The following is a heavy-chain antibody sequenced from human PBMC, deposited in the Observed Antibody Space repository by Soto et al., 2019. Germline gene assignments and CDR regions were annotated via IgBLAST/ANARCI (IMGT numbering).Heavy chain of an antibody. D-gene: IGHD3-16*01. CDR3: ARERGSWGRLNWFEP. Sequence: SETQSLTCPFSCGTISSSSYYLSCLLQPPGKGLEWIGYIYYSGSTNYNPSLKSRVTISVDTSKNQFSLKLSSVTAADTAVYCCARERGSWGRLNWFEPWGQGTLVTVSS. CDR1: CGTISSSSYY. J-gene: IGHJ5*02. V-gene: IGHV4-61*01. CDR2: IYYSGST.